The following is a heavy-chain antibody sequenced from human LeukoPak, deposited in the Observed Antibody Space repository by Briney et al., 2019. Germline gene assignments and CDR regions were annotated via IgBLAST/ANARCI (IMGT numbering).Heavy chain of an antibody. V-gene: IGHV4-4*02. Sequence: SETLSLTCAVSGGSISSANWWGWVRQPPGKGLEWIGEIYHSGSTNYNPSLKSRVTLSIDKSENQFSLKVKTVTAADTAVYYCARHTSGWYDNWGQGTLVTVSS. CDR1: GGSISSANW. CDR3: ARHTSGWYDN. J-gene: IGHJ4*02. CDR2: IYHSGST. D-gene: IGHD6-19*01.